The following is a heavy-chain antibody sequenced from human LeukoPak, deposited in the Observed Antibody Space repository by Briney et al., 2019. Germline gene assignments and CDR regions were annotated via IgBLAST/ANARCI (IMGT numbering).Heavy chain of an antibody. J-gene: IGHJ4*02. D-gene: IGHD2-8*01. V-gene: IGHV3-21*01. CDR2: ISSSSSDI. CDR1: GFTFSDYT. CDR3: ARAILYPYYFDY. Sequence: GESLRLSCTASGFTFSDYTMNWVRQAPGKGLEWVSSISSSSSDIYYADSVKGRFTISRDNAKKSLSLQMNSLGAEDTAVYYCARAILYPYYFDYWGQGTLVTVSS.